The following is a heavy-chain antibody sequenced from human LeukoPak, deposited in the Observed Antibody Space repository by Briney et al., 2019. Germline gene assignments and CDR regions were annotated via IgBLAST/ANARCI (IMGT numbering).Heavy chain of an antibody. CDR1: GFTFNNYG. CDR3: AKGPLRGTAAAIDY. J-gene: IGHJ4*02. D-gene: IGHD2-2*01. CDR2: ISYDGRNK. V-gene: IGHV3-30*18. Sequence: GKSLRLSCAASGFTFNNYGMHWVRQAPGKGLEWVAVISYDGRNKHYPDSVKGRFTISRDISTDTLWLQMDSLRTEDTAVYYCAKGPLRGTAAAIDYWGQGTLVAVSS.